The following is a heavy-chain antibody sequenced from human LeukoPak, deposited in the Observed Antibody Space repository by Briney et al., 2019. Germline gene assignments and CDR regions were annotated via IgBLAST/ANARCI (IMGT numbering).Heavy chain of an antibody. CDR2: ISAYNGNT. Sequence: GASVKVSCKASGYTFTSYGISWVRQAPGQGLEWMGWISAYNGNTNYAQKLQGRVTMTTDTSTSTAYMEQRSLRSDDTAVYYCARGGRGFGELLYADVWGKGTTVTVSS. V-gene: IGHV1-18*01. CDR3: ARGGRGFGELLYADV. D-gene: IGHD3-10*01. J-gene: IGHJ6*04. CDR1: GYTFTSYG.